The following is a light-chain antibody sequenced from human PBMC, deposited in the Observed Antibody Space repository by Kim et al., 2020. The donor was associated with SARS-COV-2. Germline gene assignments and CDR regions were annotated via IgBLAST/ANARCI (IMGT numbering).Light chain of an antibody. CDR1: SLRSYY. Sequence: ALGQTVRITCQGGSLRSYYAAWYQQRPGQAPVLVIYGKDNRPSGIPDRFSGSSSGNTATLTITGAQADDEADYYCYSRETNGNYVLFGGGTSLTVL. J-gene: IGLJ2*01. V-gene: IGLV3-19*01. CDR2: GKD. CDR3: YSRETNGNYVL.